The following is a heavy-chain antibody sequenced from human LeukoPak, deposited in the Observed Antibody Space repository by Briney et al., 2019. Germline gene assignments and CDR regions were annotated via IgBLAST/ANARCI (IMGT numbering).Heavy chain of an antibody. D-gene: IGHD6-19*01. CDR2: INPNSDGT. CDR1: GYTFTGYY. Sequence: ASVKVSCKASGYTFTGYYMHWVRQAPGQGLEWMGWINPNSDGTNYAQKFQGRVTMTRDTSISTTYMELSRLRSDDTAVYYCATSGEVRAVAGIFDYWGQGTLVTVSS. J-gene: IGHJ4*02. V-gene: IGHV1-2*02. CDR3: ATSGEVRAVAGIFDY.